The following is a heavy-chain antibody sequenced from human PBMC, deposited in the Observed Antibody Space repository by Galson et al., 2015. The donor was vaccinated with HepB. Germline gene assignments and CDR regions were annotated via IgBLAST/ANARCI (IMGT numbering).Heavy chain of an antibody. V-gene: IGHV3-23*01. D-gene: IGHD5-18*01. CDR2: ISGGGDGR. CDR1: GFTFSSYA. J-gene: IGHJ6*02. CDR3: AKRLGAGAAMSLDL. Sequence: SLRLSCAVCGFTFSSYAISWVRQAPGKGLEWVSTISGGGDGRYYDDSVKGRFTVSRDYAKTALSLQMNSLRAEDTAVYYCAKRLGAGAAMSLDLWGQGATVTVSS.